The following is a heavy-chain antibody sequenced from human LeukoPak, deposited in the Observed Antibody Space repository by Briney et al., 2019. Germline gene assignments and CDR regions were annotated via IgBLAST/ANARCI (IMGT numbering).Heavy chain of an antibody. V-gene: IGHV3-23*01. CDR1: GFTFSSYA. J-gene: IGHJ4*02. CDR3: ANDAGYYGSGSYDY. CDR2: ISGSGGST. D-gene: IGHD3-10*01. Sequence: TGGSLRLSCAASGFTFSSYAMSWVRQAPGKGLEWVSAISGSGGSTYYADSVKGRFTISRDNSKNTLYLQVNSLRAEDTAVYYCANDAGYYGSGSYDYWGQGTLVTVSS.